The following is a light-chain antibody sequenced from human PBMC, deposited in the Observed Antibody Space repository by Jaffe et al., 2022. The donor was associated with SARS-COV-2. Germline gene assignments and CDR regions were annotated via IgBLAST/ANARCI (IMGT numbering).Light chain of an antibody. CDR3: QQYDSVPT. CDR1: QDIGSY. CDR2: DAS. V-gene: IGKV1-33*01. J-gene: IGKJ5*01. Sequence: EIQLTQSPSTLSASLGDRVTITCRASQDIGSYLNWYQQKPGAAPKLLMYDASNLETGVPSRFSGSGSGTDFTITISSLQPEDVATYFCQQYDSVPTFGQGTRLDIK.